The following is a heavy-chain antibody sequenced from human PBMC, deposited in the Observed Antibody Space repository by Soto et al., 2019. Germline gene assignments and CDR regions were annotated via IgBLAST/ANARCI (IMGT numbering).Heavy chain of an antibody. V-gene: IGHV4-59*01. CDR2: IYYSGST. CDR1: GDSISSSY. D-gene: IGHD5-12*01. Sequence: QVQLQESGPGLVEPSETLSLTCSVSGDSISSSYWSWIRQPPGKGLEWIGYIYYSGSTNYNPSLKSRVTISLDTSKNQFSLNVSSVTAADTAVYYCARGYDWFDPWGQGTLVTVSS. CDR3: ARGYDWFDP. J-gene: IGHJ5*02.